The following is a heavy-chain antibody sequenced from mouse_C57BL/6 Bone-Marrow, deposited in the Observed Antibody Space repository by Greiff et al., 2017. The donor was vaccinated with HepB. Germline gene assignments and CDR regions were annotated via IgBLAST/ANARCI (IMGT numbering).Heavy chain of an antibody. CDR1: GFSLTSYG. V-gene: IGHV2-6-1*01. CDR3: ARHDYSNYGAMDY. J-gene: IGHJ4*01. CDR2: IWSDGST. Sequence: QVQLQQSGPGLVAPSQSLSITCTVSGFSLTSYGVHWVRQPPGKGLEWLVVIWSDGSTTYNSALKSRLSISKDNSKSQVFLKMNSLQTDDTAMYYCARHDYSNYGAMDYWGQGTSVTVSS. D-gene: IGHD2-5*01.